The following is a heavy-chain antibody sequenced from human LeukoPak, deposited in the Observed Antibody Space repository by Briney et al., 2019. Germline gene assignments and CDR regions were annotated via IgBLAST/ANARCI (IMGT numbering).Heavy chain of an antibody. Sequence: ASVKVSCRTFGYTFTSNYMHWVRQAPGQGPEWMGVISPSGGSTAYAQKFQGRVTLTRDMSTSTDYLELSSLRSEDTAVYYCATDNSVRDEVWWFNPWGQGTLVTVSS. J-gene: IGHJ5*02. V-gene: IGHV1-46*01. D-gene: IGHD5-24*01. CDR1: GYTFTSNY. CDR2: ISPSGGST. CDR3: ATDNSVRDEVWWFNP.